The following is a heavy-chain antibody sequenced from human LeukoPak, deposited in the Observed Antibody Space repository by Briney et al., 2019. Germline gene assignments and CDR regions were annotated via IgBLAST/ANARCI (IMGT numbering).Heavy chain of an antibody. D-gene: IGHD1-26*01. CDR1: GFTFSSYA. CDR3: ARDSIVGATSTFDY. Sequence: PGRSLRLSCAASGFTFSSYAMHWVRQAPGKGLEYVSAISSNGGSTYYANSVKGRFTISRDNSKNTLYLQMGSLRAEDMAVYYCARDSIVGATSTFDYWGQGTLVTVSS. V-gene: IGHV3-64*01. CDR2: ISSNGGST. J-gene: IGHJ4*02.